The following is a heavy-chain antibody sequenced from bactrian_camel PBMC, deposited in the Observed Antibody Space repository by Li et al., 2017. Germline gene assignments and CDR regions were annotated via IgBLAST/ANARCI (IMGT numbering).Heavy chain of an antibody. CDR2: IVADGDWT. J-gene: IGHJ4*01. V-gene: IGHV3S31*01. Sequence: VESGGGCVKPGGSLKLSCVASGFSFRSYAMSWYRQSPGKELEWVADIVADGDWTDYEDSVKGRFTISRENAKNTLYLQLNDLTTEDTAMYYCAKPSYFRSTRGSTTGQGTQVTVS. CDR1: GFSFRSYA. D-gene: IGHD6*01.